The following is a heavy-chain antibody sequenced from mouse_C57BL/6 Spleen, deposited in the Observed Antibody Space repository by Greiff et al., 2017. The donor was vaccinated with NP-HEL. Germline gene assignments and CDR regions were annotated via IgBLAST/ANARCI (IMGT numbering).Heavy chain of an antibody. J-gene: IGHJ4*01. CDR2: IYPGDGDT. CDR3: AREALRYAMDY. CDR1: GYAFSSSW. Sequence: VKLMESGPELVKPGASVKISCKASGYAFSSSWMNWVKQRPGKGLEWIGRIYPGDGDTNYNGKFKGKATLTADKSSSTAYMQLSSLTSEDSAVYFCAREALRYAMDYWGQGTSVTVSS. V-gene: IGHV1-82*01. D-gene: IGHD3-2*02.